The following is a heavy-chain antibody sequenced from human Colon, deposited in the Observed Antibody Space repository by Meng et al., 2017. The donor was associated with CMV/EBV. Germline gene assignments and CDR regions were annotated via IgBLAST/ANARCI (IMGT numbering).Heavy chain of an antibody. D-gene: IGHD3-22*01. CDR3: VRAPNDYSSSTGWFDS. Sequence: GGSLRLSCAASGFPFSSYWMHWVRHAPGKGLVWVSRISGDGSETTYADSVKGRFSISRDNPKNTLYLQLNNLRADDTAVYYCVRAPNDYSSSTGWFDSWGQGTLVTVSS. CDR1: GFPFSSYW. J-gene: IGHJ5*01. CDR2: ISGDGSET. V-gene: IGHV3-74*03.